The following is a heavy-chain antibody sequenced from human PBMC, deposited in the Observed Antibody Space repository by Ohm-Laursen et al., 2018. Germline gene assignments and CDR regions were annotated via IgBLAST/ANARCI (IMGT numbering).Heavy chain of an antibody. V-gene: IGHV1-2*02. CDR3: ARDRGGWGSGSYIYGMDV. D-gene: IGHD3-10*01. CDR1: GYSFTDHY. CDR2: INPNSGDT. J-gene: IGHJ6*02. Sequence: ASVKVSCKASGYSFTDHYMYWVRQAPGQGLEWMGWINPNSGDTGYAQKFQGRVTMTRDTSISTAYMDLSRLRSDDTAVYYCARDRGGWGSGSYIYGMDVWGQGTTVTVSS.